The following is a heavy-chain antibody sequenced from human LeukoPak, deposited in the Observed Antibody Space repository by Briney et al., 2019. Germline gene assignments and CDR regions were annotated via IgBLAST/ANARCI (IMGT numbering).Heavy chain of an antibody. CDR1: GGSISSYY. CDR3: ARDLRNTISDAFDI. D-gene: IGHD5-24*01. V-gene: IGHV4-4*07. Sequence: PSETLSLTCTVSGGSISSYYWSWIQQPAGKGLEWIGRIYTSGSTNYNPSLKSRVTISVDKSKNQFSLKLSSVTAADTAVYYCARDLRNTISDAFDIWGQGTMVTVSS. J-gene: IGHJ3*02. CDR2: IYTSGST.